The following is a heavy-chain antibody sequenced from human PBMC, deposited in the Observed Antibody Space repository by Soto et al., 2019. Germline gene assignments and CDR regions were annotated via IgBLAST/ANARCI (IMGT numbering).Heavy chain of an antibody. D-gene: IGHD3-3*02. J-gene: IGHJ6*02. CDR1: GFTFNKFG. CDR2: VSYDGNHE. V-gene: IGHV3-30*18. Sequence: QVHLVESGGGVVQPGGSLRLSCTASGFTFNKFGMHWVRQTPGKGLEWVAAVSYDGNHECYADSVRGRLIISRDNYKNTLYLQLHTLNLGDTAVYYCVKERAHFVTVPHATSGMDVWGPGTTVTVSS. CDR3: VKERAHFVTVPHATSGMDV.